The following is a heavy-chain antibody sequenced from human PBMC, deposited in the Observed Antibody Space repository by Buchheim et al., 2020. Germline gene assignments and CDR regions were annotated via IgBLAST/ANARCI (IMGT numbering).Heavy chain of an antibody. V-gene: IGHV3-23*01. D-gene: IGHD3-16*01. CDR1: GFTFSSYA. CDR2: ISGSGGST. J-gene: IGHJ4*02. Sequence: EVQLLESGGGLVQPGGSLRLSCAASGFTFSSYAMSWVRQAPGKGLEWVSAISGSGGSTYYADSVKGRFTISRDNSKNTVYLQMNSLRAEDTAVYYCAKDSSYYDYVWGSSFAAPLDYWGQGTL. CDR3: AKDSSYYDYVWGSSFAAPLDY.